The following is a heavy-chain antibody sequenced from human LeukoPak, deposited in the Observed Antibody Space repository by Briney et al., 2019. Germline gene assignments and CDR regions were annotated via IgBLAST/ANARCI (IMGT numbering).Heavy chain of an antibody. J-gene: IGHJ4*02. CDR1: XXTXSSYX. CDR3: ATLRPRQQLVVDH. V-gene: IGHV3-48*03. D-gene: IGHD6-13*01. CDR2: ISSSGSTI. Sequence: XXXCXXSXXTXSSYXXNXVRQAPGKGLEWLSYISSSGSTIYYADSVKGRFTTSRDNAKNSLYLQMSSLRAEDTAVYYCATLRPRQQLVVDHWGQGTLVTVSS.